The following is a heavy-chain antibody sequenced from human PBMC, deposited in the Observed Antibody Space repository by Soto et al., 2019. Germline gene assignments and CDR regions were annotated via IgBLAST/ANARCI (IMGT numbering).Heavy chain of an antibody. CDR3: TTDTGFWSGYYDAFDI. D-gene: IGHD3-3*01. CDR2: IKSKTDGGTT. V-gene: IGHV3-15*01. CDR1: GFTFSNAW. Sequence: GGSLRLSCAASGFTFSNAWMSWVRQAPGKGLEWVGRIKSKTDGGTTDYAAPVKGRFTISRDDSKNTLYLQMNSLKTEDTAVYYCTTDTGFWSGYYDAFDIWGQGTMVTVSS. J-gene: IGHJ3*02.